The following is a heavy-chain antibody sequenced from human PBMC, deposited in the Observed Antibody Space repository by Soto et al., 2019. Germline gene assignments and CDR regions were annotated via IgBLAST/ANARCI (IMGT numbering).Heavy chain of an antibody. CDR2: ISGSGGST. D-gene: IGHD1-1*01. Sequence: PGGSLRLSCAASGFTFSSYAMSWVRQAPGKGLEWVSAISGSGGSTYYADSVKGRFTISRDNSKNTLYLQMNSLRAEDTAVYYCAKDRLGSAWAHFRRGTLDAFDIWGQGTMVTVSS. CDR1: GFTFSSYA. V-gene: IGHV3-23*01. CDR3: AKDRLGSAWAHFRRGTLDAFDI. J-gene: IGHJ3*02.